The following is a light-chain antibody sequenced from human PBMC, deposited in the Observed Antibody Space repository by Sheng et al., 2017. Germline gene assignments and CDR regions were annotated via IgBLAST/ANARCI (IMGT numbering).Light chain of an antibody. Sequence: EIVMTQSPATLSVSPGERATLSCRASQSVNSNLAWYQQKPGQAPRLLIYGASTRATGIPARFSGSGSGTEFTLTISRLQSEDFAVYYCQQYNNWPLTFGPGTKVDIK. CDR2: GAS. V-gene: IGKV3-15*01. J-gene: IGKJ3*01. CDR3: QQYNNWPLT. CDR1: QSVNSN.